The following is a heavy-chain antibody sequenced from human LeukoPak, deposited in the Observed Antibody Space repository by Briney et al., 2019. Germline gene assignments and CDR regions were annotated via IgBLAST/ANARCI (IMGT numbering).Heavy chain of an antibody. V-gene: IGHV4-61*02. D-gene: IGHD1-26*01. CDR2: IYTSGST. J-gene: IGHJ4*02. CDR1: GGSISTNTYY. CDR3: ARREWETGDFDY. Sequence: SETLSLTCTAYGGSISTNTYYWTWIRKPAGKGLEWIGRIYTSGSTNYNPSLKSRVTISVDTSKNQFSLKLSSVTAADTAVYYCARREWETGDFDYWGQGTLVTVSS.